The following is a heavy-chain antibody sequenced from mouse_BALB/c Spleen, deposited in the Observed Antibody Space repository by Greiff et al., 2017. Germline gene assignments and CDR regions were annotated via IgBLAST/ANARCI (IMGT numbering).Heavy chain of an antibody. J-gene: IGHJ4*01. CDR2: ISSGSSTI. D-gene: IGHD2-14*01. CDR3: ARKGDRYPYAMDY. CDR1: GFTFSSFG. V-gene: IGHV5-17*02. Sequence: EVKLMESGGGLVQPGGSRKLSCAASGFTFSSFGMHWVRQAPEKGLEWVAYISSGSSTIYYADTVKGRFTISRDNPKNTLFLQMTSLRSEDTAMYYCARKGDRYPYAMDYWGQGTSVTVSS.